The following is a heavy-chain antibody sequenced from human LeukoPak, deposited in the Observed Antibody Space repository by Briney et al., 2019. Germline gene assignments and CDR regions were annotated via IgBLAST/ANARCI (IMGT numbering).Heavy chain of an antibody. J-gene: IGHJ4*02. CDR2: IYYSGST. V-gene: IGHV4-59*11. CDR3: ARGQWELLGGYYFDY. D-gene: IGHD1-26*01. CDR1: GGSISSHY. Sequence: SETLSLTCTVSGGSISSHYWGWIRQPPGKGLEWIGYIYYSGSTNYNPSLKSRVTISVDTSKNQFSLKLSSVTAADTAVYYCARGQWELLGGYYFDYWGQGTLVTVSS.